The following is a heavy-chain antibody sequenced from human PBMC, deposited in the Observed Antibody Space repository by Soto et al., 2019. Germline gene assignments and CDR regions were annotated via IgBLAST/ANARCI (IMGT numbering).Heavy chain of an antibody. CDR1: GASISSTYW. CDR3: ATLPPRIEVVVTPIPT. V-gene: IGHV4-4*02. D-gene: IGHD2-21*02. CDR2: IYHTGST. J-gene: IGHJ5*02. Sequence: QVQLRESGPGLVKPSGTLSLTCVVSGASISSTYWWSWVRQPPGKGLEWIGEIYHTGSTKYNPSLKSRVTISIDKSNNEFSLKLNSVTAADTVVDYCATLPPRIEVVVTPIPTWGQGILVTVSS.